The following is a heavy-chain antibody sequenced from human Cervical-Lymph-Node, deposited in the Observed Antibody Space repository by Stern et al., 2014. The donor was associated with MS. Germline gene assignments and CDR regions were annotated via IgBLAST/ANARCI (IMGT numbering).Heavy chain of an antibody. V-gene: IGHV3-30*18. CDR1: GFTFRLYD. D-gene: IGHD3-22*01. Sequence: QVQLVQSGGGVVPPGRSLRLSCAASGFTFRLYDMHWVRQAPGKGLAWVAAISYDGDNKFYPDSVKGRFTISRDSVQRPVSLQLHSLRPEDTAIYYCAKDPRIDDSSGYLDAWGQGTLVTVSS. CDR3: AKDPRIDDSSGYLDA. J-gene: IGHJ5*02. CDR2: ISYDGDNK.